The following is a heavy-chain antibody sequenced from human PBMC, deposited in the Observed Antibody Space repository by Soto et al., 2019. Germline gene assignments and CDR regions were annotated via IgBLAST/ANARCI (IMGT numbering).Heavy chain of an antibody. J-gene: IGHJ6*02. CDR1: GYNFTTYF. CDR2: ISAYNANT. D-gene: IGHD2-2*01. V-gene: IGHV1-18*01. Sequence: ASVKGSCKASGYNFTTYFITWVRQAPGQGLEWMGWISAYNANTNYAQKLQGRVTMTTDTSTSTAYMELRSLRSDDTAVYYCARRRCISTSCYGDYYYYGVDVWGQGTTVTVSS. CDR3: ARRRCISTSCYGDYYYYGVDV.